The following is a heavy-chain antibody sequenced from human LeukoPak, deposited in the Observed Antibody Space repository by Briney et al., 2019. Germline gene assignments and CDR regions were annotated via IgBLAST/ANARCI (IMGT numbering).Heavy chain of an antibody. Sequence: PSETLSLTCTVSGGSISSGSYYWSWIRQPAGKGLEWIGRIYTSGSTNYNPSLKSRVTISVDTSKNQFSLKLSSVTAADTAVYYCARGIGDYYGGNSDYFDYWGQGTLVTVSS. J-gene: IGHJ4*02. CDR3: ARGIGDYYGGNSDYFDY. V-gene: IGHV4-61*02. CDR2: IYTSGST. D-gene: IGHD4-23*01. CDR1: GGSISSGSYY.